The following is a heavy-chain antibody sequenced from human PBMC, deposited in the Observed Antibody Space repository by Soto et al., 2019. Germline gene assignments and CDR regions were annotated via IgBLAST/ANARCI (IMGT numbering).Heavy chain of an antibody. CDR2: IYYSGST. J-gene: IGHJ4*02. D-gene: IGHD5-12*01. V-gene: IGHV4-31*03. CDR3: GSGYSAHQGSYFDE. CDR1: GGSISSGGYY. Sequence: SETLSLTCTASGGSISSGGYYWSWIRQHPGKGLEWIGYIYYSGSTYYNPSLKSRVTISVDTSKNQFSLKLSSVTAADTAVYYCGSGYSAHQGSYFDEWGQGTLVTVSS.